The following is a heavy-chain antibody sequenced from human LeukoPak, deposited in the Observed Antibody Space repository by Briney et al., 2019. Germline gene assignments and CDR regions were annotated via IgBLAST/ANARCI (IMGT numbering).Heavy chain of an antibody. V-gene: IGHV1-69*13. CDR2: SIPIFGTA. Sequence: SVKVSCKASGGTFSSYAISWVRQAPGQGLEWMGGSIPIFGTANYAQKFQGRVTITADESTSTAYMELSSLRSEDTAVYYCAGSYYYGSGSYYTDYWGQGTLVTVSS. CDR1: GGTFSSYA. J-gene: IGHJ4*02. D-gene: IGHD3-10*01. CDR3: AGSYYYGSGSYYTDY.